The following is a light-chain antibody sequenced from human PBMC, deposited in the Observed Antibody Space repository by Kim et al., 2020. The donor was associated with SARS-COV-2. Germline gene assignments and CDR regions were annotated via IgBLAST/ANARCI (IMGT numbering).Light chain of an antibody. CDR2: DAS. Sequence: ASVGDRVTITCRASQSIGSWLDWYQQKPGKAPKVVIYDASSLQSGVPSRFSGSGSGAQFTLTISSLQPDDFATYYCQQYYSFPLTFGGGTKVDIK. CDR1: QSIGSW. V-gene: IGKV1-5*01. CDR3: QQYYSFPLT. J-gene: IGKJ4*01.